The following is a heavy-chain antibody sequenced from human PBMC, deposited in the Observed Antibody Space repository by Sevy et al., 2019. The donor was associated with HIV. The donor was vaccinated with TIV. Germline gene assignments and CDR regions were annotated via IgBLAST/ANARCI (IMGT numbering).Heavy chain of an antibody. CDR3: ARDKTILEGRYGMDV. Sequence: GGSLRLSCAASGFTFSSYNINWVRQAPGKGLEWVSSITGGRSYIFYANSGKGRFTTSRDNAKNSLYLQMNSLRAEDTAVYYCARDKTILEGRYGMDVWGQGTTVTVSS. CDR2: ITGGRSYI. CDR1: GFTFSSYN. D-gene: IGHD3-3*01. J-gene: IGHJ6*02. V-gene: IGHV3-21*01.